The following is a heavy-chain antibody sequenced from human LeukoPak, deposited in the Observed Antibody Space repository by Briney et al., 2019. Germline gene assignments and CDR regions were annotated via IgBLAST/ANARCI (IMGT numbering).Heavy chain of an antibody. CDR3: AKDTSGWPPDAFDI. Sequence: PGGSLRLSCAVSGFRVSDYYMSWVRQAPGKGLEWVAVISYDGSNKYYADSVKGRFTISRDNSKNTLYLQMNSLRAEDTAVYYCAKDTSGWPPDAFDIWGQGTMVTVSS. J-gene: IGHJ3*02. D-gene: IGHD6-19*01. CDR2: ISYDGSNK. CDR1: GFRVSDYY. V-gene: IGHV3-30*18.